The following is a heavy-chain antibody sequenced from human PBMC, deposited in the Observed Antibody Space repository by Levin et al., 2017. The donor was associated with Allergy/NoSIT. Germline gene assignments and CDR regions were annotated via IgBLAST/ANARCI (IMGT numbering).Heavy chain of an antibody. V-gene: IGHV4-39*07. CDR2: IYYTGST. D-gene: IGHD1-1*01. J-gene: IGHJ4*02. CDR1: GGSISSSSYY. CDR3: ARDLRYNWNDFPFDY. Sequence: GSLRLSCTVSGGSISSSSYYWGWIRQPPGKGLEWIGSIYYTGSTYYNPSLKSRVTMSVDTSKNQFSLKLSSVTAADTAVYYCARDLRYNWNDFPFDYWGQGTLVTVSS.